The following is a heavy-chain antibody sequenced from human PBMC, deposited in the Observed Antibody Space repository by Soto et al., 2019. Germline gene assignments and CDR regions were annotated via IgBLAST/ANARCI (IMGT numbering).Heavy chain of an antibody. D-gene: IGHD5-18*01. CDR1: AFTFSTYA. CDR2: IRGSGGST. J-gene: IGHJ5*01. V-gene: IGHV3-23*01. Sequence: GGSLRLSCAASAFTFSTYAMSWVRQAPGKGLEWVSTIRGSGGSTYYADSVKGRFTISRDNSKNTLYLYMNSLRAEDTAVYYCAKDLQLWFDYWGQGTLVTVSS. CDR3: AKDLQLWFDY.